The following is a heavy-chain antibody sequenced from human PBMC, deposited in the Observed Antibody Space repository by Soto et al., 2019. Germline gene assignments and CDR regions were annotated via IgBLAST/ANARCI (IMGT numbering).Heavy chain of an antibody. CDR1: GYTFTSYG. CDR3: ARRVGAIGDYYYGMDV. V-gene: IGHV1-18*01. Sequence: ASVKVSCKASGYTFTSYGISWVRQAPGQGLEWMGWISAYNGNTNYAQKLQGRVAMTTDTSTSTAYMELRSLRSDDTVVYYCARRVGAIGDYYYGMDVWGQGTTVTVSS. J-gene: IGHJ6*02. CDR2: ISAYNGNT. D-gene: IGHD1-26*01.